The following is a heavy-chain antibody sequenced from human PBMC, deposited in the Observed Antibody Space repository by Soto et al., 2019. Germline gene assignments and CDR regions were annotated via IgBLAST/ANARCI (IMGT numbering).Heavy chain of an antibody. V-gene: IGHV3-23*01. Sequence: GGSLRLSCAASGFTFSSYAMSWVRQAPGKGLEWVSAISGSGGSTYYADSVKGRFAISRDNSKNTLYLQMNSLRAEDTAVYYCAKDPGRLELLSPYFDYWGQGTLVTVSS. CDR1: GFTFSSYA. CDR2: ISGSGGST. J-gene: IGHJ4*02. CDR3: AKDPGRLELLSPYFDY. D-gene: IGHD1-7*01.